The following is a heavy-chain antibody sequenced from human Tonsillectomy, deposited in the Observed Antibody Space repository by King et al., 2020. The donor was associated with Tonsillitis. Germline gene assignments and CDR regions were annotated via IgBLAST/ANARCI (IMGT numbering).Heavy chain of an antibody. CDR1: GFTFSTYS. J-gene: IGHJ6*02. D-gene: IGHD3-22*01. CDR3: ARDLVPDSSGYPLTSYYALDV. Sequence: VQLVESGGGLVKPGGSLRLSCAASGFTFSTYSLNWVRQAPGKGPEWVSSISSTSIYLYYADSVKGRFTIYRDNAKNSLYLKMNSLRAEDTAVYYCARDLVPDSSGYPLTSYYALDVWGQGTTVTVSS. V-gene: IGHV3-21*01. CDR2: ISSTSIYL.